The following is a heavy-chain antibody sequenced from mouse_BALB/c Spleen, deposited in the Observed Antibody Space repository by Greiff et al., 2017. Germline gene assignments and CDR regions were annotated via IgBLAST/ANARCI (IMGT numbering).Heavy chain of an antibody. CDR3: ARRGGYGNYDYAMDY. V-gene: IGHV5-12-2*01. Sequence: EVKVVESGGGLVQPGGSLKLSCAASGFTFSSYTMSWVRQTPEKRLEWVAYISNGGGSTYYPDTVKGRFTISRDNAKNTLYLQMSSLKSEDTAMYYCARRGGYGNYDYAMDYWGQGTSVTVSS. CDR1: GFTFSSYT. D-gene: IGHD2-1*01. CDR2: ISNGGGST. J-gene: IGHJ4*01.